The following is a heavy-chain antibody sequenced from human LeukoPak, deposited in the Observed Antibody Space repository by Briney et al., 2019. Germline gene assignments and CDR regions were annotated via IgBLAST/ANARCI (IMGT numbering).Heavy chain of an antibody. Sequence: QPGGSLRLSCAASGFTFSTYAMSWVRQAPGKGLEWVSAISDSGVSTYYADSVKGRFSISRDNSKNTLYLQMNSLRAEDTALYYCAGGPVGDDYWGQGTLVTVSS. J-gene: IGHJ4*02. V-gene: IGHV3-23*01. CDR3: AGGPVGDDY. D-gene: IGHD1-14*01. CDR2: ISDSGVST. CDR1: GFTFSTYA.